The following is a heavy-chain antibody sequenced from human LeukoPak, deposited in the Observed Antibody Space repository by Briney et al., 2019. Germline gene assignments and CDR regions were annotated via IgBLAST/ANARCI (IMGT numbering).Heavy chain of an antibody. CDR3: VRDSNFKIDY. V-gene: IGHV3-7*01. J-gene: IGHJ4*02. D-gene: IGHD5-24*01. CDR1: GFTFSSFW. Sequence: GGSLRLSCAASGFTFSSFWMTWVRQAPGKGLEWVANIKQDGSEKYYVDSVKGRFTISRDNAKNTLYLQMNSLRADDTAIYYCVRDSNFKIDYWGQGTLVTVSS. CDR2: IKQDGSEK.